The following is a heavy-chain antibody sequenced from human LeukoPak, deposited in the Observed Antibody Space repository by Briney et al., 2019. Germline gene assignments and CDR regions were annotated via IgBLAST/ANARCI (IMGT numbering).Heavy chain of an antibody. CDR3: ARWVQLERLSDY. J-gene: IGHJ4*02. Sequence: ASVKVSCKSSGYTFTGYYMHWVRQPPGQGLDWMGRINPNSGGTNYAQKFPGRVTMTRDTSISTAYMELSRLRSDDTAVYYCARWVQLERLSDYWGQGTLVTVSS. V-gene: IGHV1-2*06. CDR1: GYTFTGYY. CDR2: INPNSGGT. D-gene: IGHD1-1*01.